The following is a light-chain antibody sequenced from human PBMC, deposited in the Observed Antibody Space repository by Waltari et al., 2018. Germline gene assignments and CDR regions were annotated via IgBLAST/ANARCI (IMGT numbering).Light chain of an antibody. CDR2: DVR. CDR1: CRDVGCETL. J-gene: IGLJ2*01. Sequence: QSALTQPPSVSGSPGQSVTISCSGTCRDVGCETLVSWYQQPPGTAPKLFIYDVRNRPSGVSHRFSGSRSGNTASLTISGLQAEDEADYYCSSYTANTRFFGGGTKLTVL. V-gene: IGLV2-18*02. CDR3: SSYTANTRF.